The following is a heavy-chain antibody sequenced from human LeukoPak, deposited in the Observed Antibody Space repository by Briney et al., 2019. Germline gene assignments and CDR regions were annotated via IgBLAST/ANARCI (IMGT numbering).Heavy chain of an antibody. CDR3: AKGVAVAGDLDY. Sequence: GGSLRLSCAASGFTFSSYGMHWVRQAPGKGLEWVAFIRYDGSNKYYADSVKGRFTISRDNPKNTLYLQMNSLRAEDTAVYYCAKGVAVAGDLDYWGQGTLVTVSS. CDR1: GFTFSSYG. V-gene: IGHV3-30*02. D-gene: IGHD6-19*01. CDR2: IRYDGSNK. J-gene: IGHJ4*02.